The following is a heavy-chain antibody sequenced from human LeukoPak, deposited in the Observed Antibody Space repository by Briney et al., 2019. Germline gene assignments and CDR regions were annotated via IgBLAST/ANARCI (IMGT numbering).Heavy chain of an antibody. V-gene: IGHV4-39*07. CDR2: IYYSGST. Sequence: SETLSLTCTVSGGSISSSSYYWGWIRQPPGKGLEWIGSIYYSGSTYYNPSLKSRVTISVDTSKNQFSLKLSSVTAADTAVYYCARAASSYVTRGSSGYFDYWGQGTLVTVSS. CDR3: ARAASSYVTRGSSGYFDY. J-gene: IGHJ4*02. CDR1: GGSISSSSYY. D-gene: IGHD1-26*01.